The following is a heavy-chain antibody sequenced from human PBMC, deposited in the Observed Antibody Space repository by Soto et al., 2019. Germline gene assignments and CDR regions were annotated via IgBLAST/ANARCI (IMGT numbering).Heavy chain of an antibody. CDR2: INPNSGGT. CDR1: GYTFTGYY. J-gene: IGHJ5*02. CDR3: ARAPYGDYPLNWFDP. D-gene: IGHD4-17*01. Sequence: ASVKVSCKASGYTFTGYYMHWVRQAPGQGLEWMGWINPNSGGTNYAQKFQGRVTMTRDTSISTAYMELSRLRSDDTAVYYCARAPYGDYPLNWFDPWGQGTLATVSS. V-gene: IGHV1-2*02.